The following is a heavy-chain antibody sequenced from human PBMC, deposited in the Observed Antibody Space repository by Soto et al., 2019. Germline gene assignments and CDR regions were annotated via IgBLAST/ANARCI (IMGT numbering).Heavy chain of an antibody. D-gene: IGHD6-13*01. J-gene: IGHJ4*02. CDR2: FNPTSGST. Sequence: ASVKVSCKASGYTFINYYIQWVRQAPGQGLEWMGIFNPTSGSTNYAQKFQGRDTLTMDTSTRTVYIELSSLRFDDTAVYYCARDLAAGDYWGQGTLVTVSS. CDR1: GYTFINYY. CDR3: ARDLAAGDY. V-gene: IGHV1-46*01.